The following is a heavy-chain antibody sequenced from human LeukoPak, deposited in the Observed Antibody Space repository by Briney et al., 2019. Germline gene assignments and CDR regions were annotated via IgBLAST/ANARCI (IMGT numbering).Heavy chain of an antibody. V-gene: IGHV3-23*01. CDR2: ISGSGGST. CDR1: GFTFSDYY. CDR3: GKSDIILVYQPGSWSDP. D-gene: IGHD2-8*01. Sequence: GGSLRLSCAASGFTFSDYYMSWIRQAPGKGLEWVSAISGSGGSTYYADSVKGRFTISRDNSKNTLFLQMNSLRAEDTAVYYCGKSDIILVYQPGSWSDPWGQGTLVTVSS. J-gene: IGHJ5*02.